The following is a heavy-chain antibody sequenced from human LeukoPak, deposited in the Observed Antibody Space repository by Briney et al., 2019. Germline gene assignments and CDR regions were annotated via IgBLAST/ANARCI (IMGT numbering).Heavy chain of an antibody. J-gene: IGHJ4*02. V-gene: IGHV4-59*01. CDR2: IYYSGST. Sequence: SETLSLTCTVSGGSISSYYWSWIRQPPGKGLEWIGYIYYSGSTNYNPSLKSRVTISVDTSKNQFSLKLSSVTAADTAVYYCAGGYYYGSGRGAIDYWGQGTLVTVSS. D-gene: IGHD3-10*01. CDR3: AGGYYYGSGRGAIDY. CDR1: GGSISSYY.